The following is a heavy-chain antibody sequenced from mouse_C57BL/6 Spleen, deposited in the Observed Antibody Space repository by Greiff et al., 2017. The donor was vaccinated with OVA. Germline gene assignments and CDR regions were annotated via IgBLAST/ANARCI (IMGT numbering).Heavy chain of an antibody. CDR3: ARGRVYSADAMDC. CDR1: GYTFTSYW. V-gene: IGHV1-55*01. D-gene: IGHD2-1*01. Sequence: QVQLQQPGAELVKPGASVKMSCKASGYTFTSYWITWVKQRPGQGLEWIGDIYPGSGSTNYNEKFKGKATLTADKSSSTAYMQLSSLTSEDSAVYYCARGRVYSADAMDCWGTGASVTVAS. J-gene: IGHJ4*01. CDR2: IYPGSGST.